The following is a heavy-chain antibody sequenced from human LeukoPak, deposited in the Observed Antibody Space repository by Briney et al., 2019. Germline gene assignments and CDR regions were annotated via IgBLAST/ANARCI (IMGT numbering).Heavy chain of an antibody. CDR2: ISGSGGST. CDR1: GFTFSSYA. Sequence: PGGSLRLSCAASGFTFSSYAMSWVRQAPGKGLEWVSAISGSGGSTYYADSVKGRFTISRDNSKNTLYLQMNSLRAEDTAVYYCAKDLDPYYDFWSGSDYWGQGTLVTVSS. V-gene: IGHV3-23*01. CDR3: AKDLDPYYDFWSGSDY. J-gene: IGHJ4*02. D-gene: IGHD3-3*01.